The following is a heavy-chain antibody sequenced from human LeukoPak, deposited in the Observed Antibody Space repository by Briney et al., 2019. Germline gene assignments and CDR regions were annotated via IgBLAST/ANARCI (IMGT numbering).Heavy chain of an antibody. D-gene: IGHD3-3*01. CDR3: AREHYDFWSGFYNWFDP. V-gene: IGHV3-33*01. CDR2: IWYDGSNK. J-gene: IGHJ5*02. Sequence: GGSLRLSCAASGFTFSSYGMHWVRQAPGKGLEWVAVIWYDGSNKYYADSVKGRFTISRDNSKNTLYLQMNSLRAEDTAVYYCAREHYDFWSGFYNWFDPWGQGTLVTVSS. CDR1: GFTFSSYG.